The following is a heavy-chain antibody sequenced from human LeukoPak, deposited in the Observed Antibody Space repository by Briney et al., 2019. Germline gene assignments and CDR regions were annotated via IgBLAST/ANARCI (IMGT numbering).Heavy chain of an antibody. CDR2: IYTSGST. CDR3: ARDIGGSYYYYYYMDV. D-gene: IGHD1-26*01. CDR1: GGSISSGSYY. Sequence: TLSLTCTVSGGSISSGSYYWSWIRQPAGKGLEWIGRIYTSGSTNYNPSLKSRVTISVDTSKNQFSLKLSSVTAADTAVYYCARDIGGSYYYYYYMDVWGKGTTVTISS. J-gene: IGHJ6*03. V-gene: IGHV4-61*02.